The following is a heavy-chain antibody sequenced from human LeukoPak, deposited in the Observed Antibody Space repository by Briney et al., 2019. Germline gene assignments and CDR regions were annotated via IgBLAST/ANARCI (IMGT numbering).Heavy chain of an antibody. D-gene: IGHD6-6*01. Sequence: GGSLRLSCAASGFTFSSYAMSWVRQAPGKGLEWVSGISGNGGSTSYADSVKGRFTISRDNSKNTLYVQMNSLRAGDTAVYYCAKLVTGRPSGYMDVWGKGTTVTVSS. CDR3: AKLVTGRPSGYMDV. CDR1: GFTFSSYA. CDR2: ISGNGGST. J-gene: IGHJ6*03. V-gene: IGHV3-23*01.